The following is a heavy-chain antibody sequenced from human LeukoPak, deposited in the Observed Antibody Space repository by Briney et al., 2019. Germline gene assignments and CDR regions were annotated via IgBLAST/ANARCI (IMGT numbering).Heavy chain of an antibody. CDR1: GGSISSYY. CDR3: AAYDFWSGYYDY. CDR2: IYYSGST. J-gene: IGHJ4*02. D-gene: IGHD3-3*01. Sequence: SETLSLTCTVSGGSISSYYWSWIRQPPGKGLEWIGYIYYSGSTNYNPSLKSRVTISVDTSKNQFSLKLSSVTAADAAVYYCAAYDFWSGYYDYWGQGTLVTVSS. V-gene: IGHV4-59*01.